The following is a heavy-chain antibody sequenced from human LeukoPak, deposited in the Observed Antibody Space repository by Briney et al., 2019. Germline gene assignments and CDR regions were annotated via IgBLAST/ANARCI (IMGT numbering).Heavy chain of an antibody. D-gene: IGHD2-15*01. CDR1: GGSITTDY. Sequence: SETLSLTCTVSGGSITTDYWSWIRQHPGKGLEWIGYIYYTGSTNYNPSLKSRVTISEDTSKNQISLKLNSVTAADTAVYYCARSQYCSGGSCWFDYWGQGTLVTVSS. CDR3: ARSQYCSGGSCWFDY. J-gene: IGHJ4*02. CDR2: IYYTGST. V-gene: IGHV4-59*01.